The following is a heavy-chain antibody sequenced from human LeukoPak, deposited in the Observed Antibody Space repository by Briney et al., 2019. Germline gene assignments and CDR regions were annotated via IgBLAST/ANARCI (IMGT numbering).Heavy chain of an antibody. D-gene: IGHD6-13*01. CDR3: ARLIGSSWLKPPLGRWWFDP. V-gene: IGHV3-7*01. CDR2: IKEDGGEA. CDR1: GFTFSSYW. Sequence: GGSLRLSCAASGFTFSSYWMTWVRQAPGKGLEWVANIKEDGGEAYYVDSVKGRFTISRDIAKNSLYLQMNSLRAEDTAVYYCARLIGSSWLKPPLGRWWFDPWGQGTLVTVSS. J-gene: IGHJ5*02.